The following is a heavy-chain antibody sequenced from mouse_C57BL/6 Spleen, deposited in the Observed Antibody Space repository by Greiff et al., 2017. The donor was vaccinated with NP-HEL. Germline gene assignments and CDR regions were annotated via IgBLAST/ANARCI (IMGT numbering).Heavy chain of an antibody. V-gene: IGHV3-6*01. Sequence: EVQLQESGPGLVKPSQSLSLTCSVTGYSITSGYYWNWIRQFPGNKLEWMGYISYDGSNNYNPSLKNRISITRDTSKNQFFLKLNSVTTEDTATYYCARDTTMVPFDYWGQGTTLTVSS. J-gene: IGHJ2*01. CDR1: GYSITSGYY. CDR2: ISYDGSN. CDR3: ARDTTMVPFDY. D-gene: IGHD2-2*01.